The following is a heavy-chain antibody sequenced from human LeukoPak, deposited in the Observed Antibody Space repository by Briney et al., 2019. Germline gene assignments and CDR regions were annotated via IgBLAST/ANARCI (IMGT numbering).Heavy chain of an antibody. CDR2: IYHSEST. V-gene: IGHV4-4*07. CDR1: GGSISSYY. CDR3: ARSQTHSSGWDFDF. D-gene: IGHD6-19*01. Sequence: SETLSLTCTVSGGSISSYYWSWIRQPAGKGLEWIGSIYHSESTYYNPSLKSRVTISVDTSKNQFSLKLSSVTAADTAVYYCARSQTHSSGWDFDFWGQGTLVTVSS. J-gene: IGHJ4*02.